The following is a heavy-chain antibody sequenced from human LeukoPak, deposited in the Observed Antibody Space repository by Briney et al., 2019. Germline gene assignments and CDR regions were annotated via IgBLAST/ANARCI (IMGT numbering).Heavy chain of an antibody. D-gene: IGHD5-18*01. J-gene: IGHJ4*02. CDR2: IYYSGST. V-gene: IGHV4-59*08. CDR1: GGSIISYY. Sequence: PGGSLRLSCEASGGSIISYYWSWIRQPPGKGLEWIGYIYYSGSTKYNPSIKSRVTISVDTSKNQFSLKLSSVTAADTAVYYCARSLRGYRFATDYWGQGTLVTVSS. CDR3: ARSLRGYRFATDY.